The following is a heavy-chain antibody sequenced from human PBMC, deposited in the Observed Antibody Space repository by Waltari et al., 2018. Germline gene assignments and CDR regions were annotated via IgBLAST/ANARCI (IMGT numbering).Heavy chain of an antibody. J-gene: IGHJ4*02. CDR1: GFTFSSYG. V-gene: IGHV3-33*01. CDR2: KGYDGSNK. D-gene: IGHD3-10*01. Sequence: QVQLVESGGGVVQPGRSLRLSCAASGFTFSSYGMHWVRQAPGKGLEWVAVKGYDGSNKYYADSVKGRFTIARDNSKNTLYLQMNSLRAEDTAVYYCARDGSPGGSGSYSGYWGQGTLVTVSS. CDR3: ARDGSPGGSGSYSGY.